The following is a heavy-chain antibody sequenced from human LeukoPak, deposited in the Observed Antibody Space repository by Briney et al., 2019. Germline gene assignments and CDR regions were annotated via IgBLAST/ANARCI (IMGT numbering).Heavy chain of an antibody. V-gene: IGHV3-7*01. CDR2: IKQDGGEK. J-gene: IGHJ4*02. Sequence: GGSLRLSCAASGFTFNTYWMSWVRQAPGKGLEWVANIKQDGGEKYYVDSVKGRFTVSKDNAKNSLYLQMNSLRAEDTAVYYCAREYYAKFDLWGQGTLVTVSS. D-gene: IGHD3-16*01. CDR3: AREYYAKFDL. CDR1: GFTFNTYW.